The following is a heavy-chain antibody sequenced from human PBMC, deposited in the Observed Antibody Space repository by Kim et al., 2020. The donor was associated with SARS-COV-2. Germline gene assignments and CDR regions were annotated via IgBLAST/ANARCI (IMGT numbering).Heavy chain of an antibody. J-gene: IGHJ4*02. D-gene: IGHD6-6*01. Sequence: GGSLRLSCAASGFTFDDYAMHWVRQAPGKGLEWVSLISGDGGSTYYADSVKGRFTISRDNSKNSLYLQMNSLRTEDTALYYCAKGRLPNKGWASCDYWGQGTLVTVSS. V-gene: IGHV3-43*02. CDR1: GFTFDDYA. CDR3: AKGRLPNKGWASCDY. CDR2: ISGDGGST.